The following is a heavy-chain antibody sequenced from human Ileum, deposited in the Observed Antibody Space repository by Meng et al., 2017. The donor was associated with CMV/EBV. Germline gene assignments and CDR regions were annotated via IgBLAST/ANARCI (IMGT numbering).Heavy chain of an antibody. D-gene: IGHD3-10*01. CDR1: GDSLSTSS. J-gene: IGHJ5*02. CDR3: ARRIREVREISWENWLAP. CDR2: ICGTGTT. Sequence: QVPLPESGPGLVRPSETLSLTCTVSGDSLSTSSWNWIRQSAGSRLEWIGRICGTGTTNYNPSFKSRVTLSLDKSKNQFSLKLSSVTAADTAVYYCARRIREVREISWENWLAPWGQGTLVTVSS. V-gene: IGHV4-4*07.